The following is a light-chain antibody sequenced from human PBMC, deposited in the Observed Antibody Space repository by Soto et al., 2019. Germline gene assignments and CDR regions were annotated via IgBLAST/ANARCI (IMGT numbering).Light chain of an antibody. CDR1: SSNIGTPYD. CDR2: GNS. V-gene: IGLV1-40*01. CDR3: QSYDSSLSGYVI. Sequence: QSVLTQPPSVSGAPGQRVTISCTGSSSNIGTPYDVHWYQQLPGTAPKLLIYGNSNRPSGVRDRFSGSKSGTSASLAITGLQAEDEADYYCQSYDSSLSGYVIFGGGTKLTVL. J-gene: IGLJ2*01.